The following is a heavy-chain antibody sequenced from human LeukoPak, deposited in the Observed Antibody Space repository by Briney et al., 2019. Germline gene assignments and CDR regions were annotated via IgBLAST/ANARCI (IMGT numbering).Heavy chain of an antibody. CDR3: ARWNTSHWYSFFDS. Sequence: SETLSLTCTVSGGSLSSYFWTWIRQPAGKPLEWVGRIYASGNTNYNPSLKSRVTMSVDTSQNQFSLKQASVTAADTAVYYCARWNTSHWYSFFDSWGQGTLVTVSS. J-gene: IGHJ4*02. CDR1: GGSLSSYF. D-gene: IGHD1/OR15-1a*01. CDR2: IYASGNT. V-gene: IGHV4-4*07.